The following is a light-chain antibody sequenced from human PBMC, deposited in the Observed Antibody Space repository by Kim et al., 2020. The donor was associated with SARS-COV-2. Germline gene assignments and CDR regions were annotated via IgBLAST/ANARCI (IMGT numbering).Light chain of an antibody. Sequence: QSVLTQPPSASGTPGQRVTISCSGSSSNIGSYYVYWYQQLPGTAPKLLIYRNNQRPSGVPDRFSGSKSGTSASLAISGLRSEDEADYYCAAWDDSLSGPVFGGGTKLTVI. CDR3: AAWDDSLSGPV. CDR1: SSNIGSYY. V-gene: IGLV1-47*01. J-gene: IGLJ2*01. CDR2: RNN.